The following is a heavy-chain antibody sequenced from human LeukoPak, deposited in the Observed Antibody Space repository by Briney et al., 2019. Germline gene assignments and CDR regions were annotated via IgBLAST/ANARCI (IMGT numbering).Heavy chain of an antibody. CDR3: ARSQRWLQSTATFDY. CDR2: INPNSGGT. Sequence: GASVKVSCKASGYTFTSYGISWVRQAPGQGLEWMGWINPNSGGTNYAQKFQGRVTMTRDTSISTAYMELSRLRSDDTAVYYCARSQRWLQSTATFDYWGQGTLVTVSS. J-gene: IGHJ4*02. D-gene: IGHD5-24*01. V-gene: IGHV1-2*02. CDR1: GYTFTSYG.